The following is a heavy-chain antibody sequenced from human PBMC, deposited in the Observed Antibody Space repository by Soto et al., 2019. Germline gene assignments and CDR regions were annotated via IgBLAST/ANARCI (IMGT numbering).Heavy chain of an antibody. CDR1: GYTFTGYY. Sequence: GASVKLTCEASGYTFTGYYMHWVRQAPGQGLEWMGWINPNSGGTNYAQKFQGWVTMTRDTSISTVYMELSRLRSDDTAVYYCARDNIAGTGTRRYYYYGMDVWGQGTTVTVSS. D-gene: IGHD6-19*01. J-gene: IGHJ6*02. CDR2: INPNSGGT. CDR3: ARDNIAGTGTRRYYYYGMDV. V-gene: IGHV1-2*04.